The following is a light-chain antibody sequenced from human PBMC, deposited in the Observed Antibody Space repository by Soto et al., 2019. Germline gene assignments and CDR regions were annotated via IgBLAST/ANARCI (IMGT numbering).Light chain of an antibody. J-gene: IGLJ3*02. CDR1: SSDVGGYNH. V-gene: IGLV2-23*01. Sequence: QSALTQPASLSGSPGQSITISCTGTSSDVGGYNHVSWYQQYPGKAPKLLIYEGSKRPSGVSNRFSGSKSGNTASLTISGLQAEDEADYYCCSYAGSSVWVFGGGTKLTVL. CDR3: CSYAGSSVWV. CDR2: EGS.